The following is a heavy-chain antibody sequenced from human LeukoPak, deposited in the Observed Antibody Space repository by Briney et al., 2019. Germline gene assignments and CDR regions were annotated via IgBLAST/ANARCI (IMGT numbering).Heavy chain of an antibody. J-gene: IGHJ6*03. V-gene: IGHV4-34*01. CDR2: INHSGST. Sequence: SETLSLTCAVYGVSFSGYYWRWLRQPPGKGLEWIGEINHSGSTNYNPSLKSRVTISVDTSKNQFSLKLSSVTAADTAVYYCARRARSWNYYYYYMDVWGKGTTVTVSS. CDR1: GVSFSGYY. D-gene: IGHD6-13*01. CDR3: ARRARSWNYYYYYMDV.